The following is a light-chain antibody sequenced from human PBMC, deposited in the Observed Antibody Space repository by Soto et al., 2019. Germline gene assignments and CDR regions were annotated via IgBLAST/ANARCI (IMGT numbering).Light chain of an antibody. CDR3: QQYYSSLFT. Sequence: DIQMTQSPSTLSASVGDRVTITCRASQSISSWLAWYQQKPGKAPNLLIYKASTLEIGVPSRFSGSGSGTEFTLTINSLQPDDFAAYYCQQYYSSLFTFGPGTKVDIK. J-gene: IGKJ3*01. V-gene: IGKV1-5*03. CDR2: KAS. CDR1: QSISSW.